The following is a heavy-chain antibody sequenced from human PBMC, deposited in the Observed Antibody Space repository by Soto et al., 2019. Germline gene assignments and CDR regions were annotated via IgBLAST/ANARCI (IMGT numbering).Heavy chain of an antibody. CDR3: AKDLLSSSSPYFDY. CDR2: ISWNSGSI. J-gene: IGHJ4*02. D-gene: IGHD6-6*01. V-gene: IGHV3-9*01. Sequence: GGSLRLSCAASGFTFDDYAMHWVRQAPGKGLEWVSGISWNSGSIGYADSVKGRFTISRDNAKNSLYLQMNSLRAEDTALYYCAKDLLSSSSPYFDYWGQGTLVTVSS. CDR1: GFTFDDYA.